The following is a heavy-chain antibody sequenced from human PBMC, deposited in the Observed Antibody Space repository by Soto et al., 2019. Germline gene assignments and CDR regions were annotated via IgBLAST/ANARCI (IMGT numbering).Heavy chain of an antibody. CDR2: VDSSGST. V-gene: IGHV4-39*01. J-gene: IGHJ4*01. Sequence: PSETLSLTCSVSGGTVSGVSRPTISFYWGWIRQPPGKGLQWVGSVDSSGSTYYNPSLKSRVTISVDTSKNQFFLKLTSVTAADTAVYYCARLLTYWGHGILVTVS. D-gene: IGHD2-8*01. CDR3: ARLLTY. CDR1: GVSRPTISFY.